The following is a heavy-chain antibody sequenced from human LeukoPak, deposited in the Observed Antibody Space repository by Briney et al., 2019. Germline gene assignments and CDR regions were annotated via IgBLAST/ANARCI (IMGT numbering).Heavy chain of an antibody. D-gene: IGHD1-14*01. Sequence: ASVKVSCTASGYTFTGYYMHWVRQAPGQRVEGMGWINPNSGGTNYAQKFQGWVTMTRDTSISTAYMELSRLRSDDTAVYYCARDLPDHGIDVWGQGTTVTVSS. V-gene: IGHV1-2*04. CDR2: INPNSGGT. CDR1: GYTFTGYY. CDR3: ARDLPDHGIDV. J-gene: IGHJ6*02.